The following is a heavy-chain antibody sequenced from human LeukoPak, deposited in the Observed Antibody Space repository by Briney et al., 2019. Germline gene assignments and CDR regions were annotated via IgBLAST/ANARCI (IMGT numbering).Heavy chain of an antibody. J-gene: IGHJ4*02. V-gene: IGHV5-51*01. D-gene: IGHD3-22*01. Sequence: GESLKISCQGSGYSFTTYWIGWVRQMPGKGLEWMGIIYPGDSDTRYSPSFQGQVTISADKSISTAYLQWSSLKASDTAMYYCATRYNYYDSSGYYYFDYWGQGTLVAVSS. CDR1: GYSFTTYW. CDR2: IYPGDSDT. CDR3: ATRYNYYDSSGYYYFDY.